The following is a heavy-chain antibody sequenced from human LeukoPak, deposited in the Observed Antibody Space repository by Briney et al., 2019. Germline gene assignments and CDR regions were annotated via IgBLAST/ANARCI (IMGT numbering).Heavy chain of an antibody. V-gene: IGHV3-23*01. J-gene: IGHJ2*01. CDR1: GFPFDNYA. D-gene: IGHD2/OR15-2a*01. CDR3: ARAFTSYWYFDL. CDR2: IGGGVGSM. Sequence: GGSLRLSCAVSGFPFDNYAMNWVRQAPGKGLEWVSSIGGGVGSMYYYADSVKGRFTISRDNSKNTLYLQMNSLRAEDTAIYYCARAFTSYWYFDLWGRGTLVTVSS.